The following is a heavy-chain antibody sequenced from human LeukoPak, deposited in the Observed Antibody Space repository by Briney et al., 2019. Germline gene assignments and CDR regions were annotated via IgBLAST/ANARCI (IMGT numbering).Heavy chain of an antibody. CDR1: GFTFSSYA. J-gene: IGHJ4*02. CDR3: ARWYYYDSGTAFSTGY. V-gene: IGHV3-30-3*01. Sequence: AGGSLRLSCAASGFTFSSYAMHWVRQAPGKGLEWVAVISYDGSNKYYADSVKGRFTISRDNSKNTLYLQMNSLRAEDTAVYYCARWYYYDSGTAFSTGYWGQGTLVTVSS. CDR2: ISYDGSNK. D-gene: IGHD3-22*01.